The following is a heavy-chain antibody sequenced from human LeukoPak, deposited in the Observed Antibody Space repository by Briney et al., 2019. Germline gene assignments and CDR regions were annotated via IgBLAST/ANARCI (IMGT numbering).Heavy chain of an antibody. Sequence: GASVKVSCKASGYTFTNYYMHWVRQAPGQGLEWMGIMNPSGGGTSYAQKFQGRLTMTRDMSTTTVYMELSSLRSEDTAVYFCAKDPRNILTGDYDDFDIWGQGTMVIVSS. J-gene: IGHJ3*02. CDR1: GYTFTNYY. CDR3: AKDPRNILTGDYDDFDI. CDR2: MNPSGGGT. D-gene: IGHD3-9*01. V-gene: IGHV1-46*01.